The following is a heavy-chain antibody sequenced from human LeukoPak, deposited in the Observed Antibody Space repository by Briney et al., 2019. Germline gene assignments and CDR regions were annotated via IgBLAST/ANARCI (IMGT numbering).Heavy chain of an antibody. D-gene: IGHD1-26*01. Sequence: PGGSPRLSCAASGFTFSSYGIHWVRQAPGKGLEWVAFTRYDGSNKYYTDSVKGRFTISRDNSKNTLYLQMNSLRAEDTAVYYCAKGRGWEASYYYYYMDVWGKGTTVTISS. CDR3: AKGRGWEASYYYYYMDV. CDR1: GFTFSSYG. J-gene: IGHJ6*03. V-gene: IGHV3-30*02. CDR2: TRYDGSNK.